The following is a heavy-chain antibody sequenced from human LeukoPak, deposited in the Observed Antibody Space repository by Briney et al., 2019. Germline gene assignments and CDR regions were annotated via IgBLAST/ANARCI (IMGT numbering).Heavy chain of an antibody. CDR2: VNSKSGET. V-gene: IGHV1-2*06. CDR3: ARAHRFYDSSGYYSYYFDY. J-gene: IGHJ4*02. CDR1: GYIFTDYY. D-gene: IGHD3-22*01. Sequence: ASVKVSCKASGYIFTDYYIHWVRQAPGQGLEWVGRVNSKSGETNYAQKFQGSVTMTSDTSISTIYMELSGLTSDDTAVHYCARAHRFYDSSGYYSYYFDYWGQGALVTVSS.